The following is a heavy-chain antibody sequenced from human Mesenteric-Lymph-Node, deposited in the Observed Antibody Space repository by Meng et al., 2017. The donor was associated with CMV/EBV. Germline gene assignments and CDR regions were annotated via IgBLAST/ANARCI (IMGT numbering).Heavy chain of an antibody. CDR1: GGSISHYY. CDR3: AREGSGGSDY. CDR2: IYYSGST. Sequence: GSLRLSCTVSGGSISHYYWSWIRQPPKKGLEWIGYIYYSGSTNYNPSLKSRVTMSVDTSKNQISLKLESVTAAATAVYYCAREGSGGSDYWGQGTLVTVSS. V-gene: IGHV4-59*01. J-gene: IGHJ4*02. D-gene: IGHD1-26*01.